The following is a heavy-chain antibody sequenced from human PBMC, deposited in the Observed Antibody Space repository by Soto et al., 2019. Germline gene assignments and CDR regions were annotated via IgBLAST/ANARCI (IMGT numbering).Heavy chain of an antibody. V-gene: IGHV1-46*01. J-gene: IGHJ5*02. CDR2: INPSCGST. CDR1: GYTFTSYY. D-gene: IGHD3-3*01. CDR3: ARAYSITIFGVVTLDNWFDP. Sequence: ASVKVSCKASGYTFTSYYMHWVRQARGQGLEWMGIINPSCGSTSYAQKFQGRVTMTRDTSTSTVYMELSSLRSEDTAVYYCARAYSITIFGVVTLDNWFDPWGQGTLVTVSS.